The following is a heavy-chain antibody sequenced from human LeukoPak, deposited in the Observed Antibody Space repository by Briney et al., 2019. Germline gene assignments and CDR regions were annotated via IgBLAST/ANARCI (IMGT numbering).Heavy chain of an antibody. D-gene: IGHD3/OR15-3a*01. CDR3: ATTGYYTHYYFDY. CDR2: INPNSGGT. CDR1: GYTFTGYY. J-gene: IGHJ4*02. Sequence: ASVKVSCKASGYTFTGYYMHWVRQAPGQGLEWMGWINPNSGGTNYAQKFQGRVTMTRDTSISTAYMELSRLRSDDTAVYYCATTGYYTHYYFDYWGQGTLVTVSS. V-gene: IGHV1-2*02.